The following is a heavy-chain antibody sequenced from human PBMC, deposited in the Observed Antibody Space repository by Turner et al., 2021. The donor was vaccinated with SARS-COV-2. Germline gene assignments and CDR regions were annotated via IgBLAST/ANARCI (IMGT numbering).Heavy chain of an antibody. J-gene: IGHJ3*02. CDR3: AVLEMATITDAFDI. CDR2: INPNSGGT. Sequence: QVQLVQSGAEVKKPGASVTVSCKASGYTFTGYYMHWVRQAPGQGLEWMGWINPNSGGTNYAQKFQGRVTMTRDTSISTAYMELSRLRPDDTAVYYCAVLEMATITDAFDIWGQGTMVTVSS. V-gene: IGHV1-2*02. CDR1: GYTFTGYY. D-gene: IGHD5-12*01.